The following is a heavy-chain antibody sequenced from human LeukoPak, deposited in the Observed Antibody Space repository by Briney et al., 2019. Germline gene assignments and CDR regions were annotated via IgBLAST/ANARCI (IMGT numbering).Heavy chain of an antibody. D-gene: IGHD3-3*01. Sequence: ASVKVSCKASGYTFTSYDINWVRQATGQGLEWMGWMNPNSGNTGYAQKFQGRVTMTRNTSISTAYMELSSLRSEDTAVYYCARAIPFWSGYYPPDVWGKGTTVTVSS. J-gene: IGHJ6*04. CDR3: ARAIPFWSGYYPPDV. V-gene: IGHV1-8*01. CDR1: GYTFTSYD. CDR2: MNPNSGNT.